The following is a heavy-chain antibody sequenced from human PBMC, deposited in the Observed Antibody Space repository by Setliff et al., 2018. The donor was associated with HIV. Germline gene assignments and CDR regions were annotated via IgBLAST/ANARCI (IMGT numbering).Heavy chain of an antibody. CDR2: IISILDIT. V-gene: IGHV1-46*04. J-gene: IGHJ3*02. CDR3: AGPRGDEAFDI. CDR1: GYTFTSYY. Sequence: ASVKVSCKASGYTFTSYYMHWVRQAPGQGLEWMGQIISILDITTYAQQLQGRVTITADESTSTFYMELSSLRSADTAVYYCAGPRGDEAFDIWGQGTKVTVSS. D-gene: IGHD3-10*01.